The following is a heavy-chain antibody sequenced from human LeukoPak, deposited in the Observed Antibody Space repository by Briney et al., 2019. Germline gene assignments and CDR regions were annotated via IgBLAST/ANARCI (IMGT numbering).Heavy chain of an antibody. D-gene: IGHD5-12*01. V-gene: IGHV3-30*04. CDR2: ISYDGITE. Sequence: QAGGSLRLSCAASGFAFSSYAMHWVRQAPGKGLEWVAIISYDGITEDYSDSVKGRFSISRDNFKNTLFLQMNGLRDEDTAVYYCAKDRYSGYDFGYGLVIRPFDYWGQGTLVTVSS. CDR1: GFAFSSYA. CDR3: AKDRYSGYDFGYGLVIRPFDY. J-gene: IGHJ4*02.